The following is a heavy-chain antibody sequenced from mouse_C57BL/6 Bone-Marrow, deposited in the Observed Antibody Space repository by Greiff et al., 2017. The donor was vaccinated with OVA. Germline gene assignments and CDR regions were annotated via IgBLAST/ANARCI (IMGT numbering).Heavy chain of an antibody. CDR3: ARDGSNLDY. J-gene: IGHJ2*01. CDR1: GYSITSGYY. CDR2: ISYDGSN. Sequence: VQLKESGPGLVKPSQSLSLTCSVTGYSITSGYYWNWIRQFPGNKLEWMGYISYDGSNNYNPSLKNRISITRDTSKNQFFLKLNSVTTEDTATYYCARDGSNLDYWGQGTTLTVSS. D-gene: IGHD2-5*01. V-gene: IGHV3-6*01.